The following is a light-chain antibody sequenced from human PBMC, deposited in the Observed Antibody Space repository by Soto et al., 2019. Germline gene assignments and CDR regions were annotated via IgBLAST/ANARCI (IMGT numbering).Light chain of an antibody. CDR2: GAS. CDR1: QSVSSSY. CDR3: QQYNNWPRAT. V-gene: IGKV3-20*01. J-gene: IGKJ4*01. Sequence: IVLTQSPGTLSLSPGERATLSCRASQSVSSSYLAWYQQQPGQAPRLLIYGASSRATGIPDRFSGRGSGTEFTLTISSLQSEDFGVYYCQQYNNWPRATFGGGTKVDIK.